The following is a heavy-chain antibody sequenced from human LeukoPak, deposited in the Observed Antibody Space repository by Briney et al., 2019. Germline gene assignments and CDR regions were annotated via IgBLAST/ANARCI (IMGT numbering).Heavy chain of an antibody. CDR3: AVVDTASGY. J-gene: IGHJ4*02. CDR1: GFTSSSYA. V-gene: IGHV3-23*01. Sequence: GGPLRLSCAASGFTSSSYAMSWVRQAPGKGLEWVSAISGSGGSTYYADSVKGRFTISRDNSKNTLYLQMNSLRAEDTAVYYCAVVDTASGYWGQGTLVTVSS. D-gene: IGHD5-18*01. CDR2: ISGSGGST.